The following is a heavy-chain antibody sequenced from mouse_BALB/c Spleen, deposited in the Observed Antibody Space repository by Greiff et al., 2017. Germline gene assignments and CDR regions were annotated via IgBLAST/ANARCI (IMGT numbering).Heavy chain of an antibody. CDR3: ARGLLGAMDD. CDR2: ISTDYGDA. CDR1: GYTFTDYA. D-gene: IGHD2-3*01. V-gene: IGHV1S137*01. Sequence: QVQLQQSGAELVRPGVSVKISCKGSGYTFTDYAMHWVKQSHAKSLEWIGVISTDYGDASYNQKFKGKATMTVDKSSSTAYMELARLTSEDSAIYYCARGLLGAMDDWGQGTSVTVSS. J-gene: IGHJ4*01.